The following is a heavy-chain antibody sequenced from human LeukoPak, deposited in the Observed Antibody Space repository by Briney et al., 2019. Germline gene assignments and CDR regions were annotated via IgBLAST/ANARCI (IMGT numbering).Heavy chain of an antibody. CDR2: ISSSGSTI. CDR3: ARDLEYTTSSGDY. CDR1: GITFSSDG. V-gene: IGHV3-48*03. J-gene: IGHJ4*02. D-gene: IGHD6-6*01. Sequence: GGSLRLSCAASGITFSSDGMNWVRQAPGKGLEWVSYISSSGSTIFYADSVKGRFTISRDNAKNSLYLQMNSLRAEDTAVYYCARDLEYTTSSGDYWGQGTLVIVSS.